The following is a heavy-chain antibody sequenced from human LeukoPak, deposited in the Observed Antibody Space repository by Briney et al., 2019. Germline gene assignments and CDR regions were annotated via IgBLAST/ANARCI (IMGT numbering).Heavy chain of an antibody. Sequence: SQTLSLTCAVSGGSINSGGYSWSWIRQPPGKGLEWIGYIYHSGSTYYNPSLKSRVTISVDRSKNQFSLKLSSVTAADTAVYYCAREDSSGYYFDYWGQGTLVTVAS. V-gene: IGHV4-30-2*01. J-gene: IGHJ4*02. D-gene: IGHD3-22*01. CDR1: GGSINSGGYS. CDR3: AREDSSGYYFDY. CDR2: IYHSGST.